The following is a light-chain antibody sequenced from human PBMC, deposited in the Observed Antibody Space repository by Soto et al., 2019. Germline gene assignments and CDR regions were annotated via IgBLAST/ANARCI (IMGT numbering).Light chain of an antibody. J-gene: IGLJ1*01. CDR3: GTWDTSLSAGV. CDR2: DDN. V-gene: IGLV1-51*01. CDR1: SSNIGRNY. Sequence: QSVLTQPPSVSAAPGQKVTISCSGSSSNIGRNYVAWYQQLPGTAPKLLIYDDNNRPSGIPDRFSGSKSGTSATLGITGLQIGDEANYYCGTWDTSLSAGVFGTGTKVTVL.